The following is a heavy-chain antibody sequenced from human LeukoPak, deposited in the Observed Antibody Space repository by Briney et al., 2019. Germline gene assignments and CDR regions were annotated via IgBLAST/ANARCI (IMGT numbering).Heavy chain of an antibody. CDR2: ISAYNGNT. CDR3: ARAHEGIGYCSGGSCGSNWFDP. CDR1: GYTFTSYG. D-gene: IGHD2-15*01. V-gene: IGHV1-18*01. Sequence: ASVRVSCKASGYTFTSYGISWVRQAPGQGLEWMEWISAYNGNTNYAQKLQGRVTMTTDTSTSTAYMELRSLRSDDTAVYYCARAHEGIGYCSGGSCGSNWFDPWGQGTLVTVSS. J-gene: IGHJ5*02.